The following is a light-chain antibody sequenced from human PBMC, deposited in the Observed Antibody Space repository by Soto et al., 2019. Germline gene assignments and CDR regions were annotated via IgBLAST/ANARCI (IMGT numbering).Light chain of an antibody. CDR3: QPYNNLPPFT. V-gene: IGKV1-33*01. Sequence: DIQMTQSPLSLSASVGARVSITCQASQDIRTSLSWFQHKPGRAPKLLIYGASYLETGVPSRFRGSGSGTDFTFTITSLQPEDIATYYCQPYNNLPPFTFGPGTIVDIK. J-gene: IGKJ3*01. CDR1: QDIRTS. CDR2: GAS.